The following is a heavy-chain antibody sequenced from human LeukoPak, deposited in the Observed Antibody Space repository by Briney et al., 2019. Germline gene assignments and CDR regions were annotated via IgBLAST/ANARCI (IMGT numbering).Heavy chain of an antibody. CDR3: AKDFLPHISMVRGVTTLFDF. CDR1: GFTFSCYG. CDR2: ISYDGSNK. V-gene: IGHV3-30*18. Sequence: GGSLRLSCAASGFTFSCYGMHWVRQAPGKGLEWVIGISYDGSNKYYADSVKGRFTISRDNSKNTLYLQMNSLRAEDTAVYYCAKDFLPHISMVRGVTTLFDFWGQGTLVTVSS. D-gene: IGHD3-10*01. J-gene: IGHJ4*02.